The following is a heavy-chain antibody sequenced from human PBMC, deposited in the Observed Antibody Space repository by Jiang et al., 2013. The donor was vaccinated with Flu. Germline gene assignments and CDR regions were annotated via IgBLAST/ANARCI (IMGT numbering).Heavy chain of an antibody. D-gene: IGHD3-16*01. CDR2: IYTSGST. Sequence: GSGLVKPSQTLSLTCTVSGGSISSGSYYWSWIRQPAGKGLEWIGRIYTSGSTNYNPSLKSRVTISVDTSKNQFSLKLSSVTAADTAVYYCAREGGNHRGQIDAFDIWGQGTMVTVSS. CDR1: GGSISSGSYY. CDR3: AREGGNHRGQIDAFDI. V-gene: IGHV4-61*02. J-gene: IGHJ3*02.